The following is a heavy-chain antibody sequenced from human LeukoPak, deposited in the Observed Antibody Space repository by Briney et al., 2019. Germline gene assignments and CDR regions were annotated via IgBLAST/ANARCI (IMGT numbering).Heavy chain of an antibody. D-gene: IGHD3-22*01. CDR2: VWYDGSNK. V-gene: IGHV3-33*01. CDR3: ARDWASYDSSGPDAFDI. Sequence: PGRSLRLSCAASGFTFSSYGMHWVRQAPGKGLEWVAVVWYDGSNKYYADSVKGRFTISRDNSKNTLYLQMNSLRAEDTAVYYCARDWASYDSSGPDAFDIWGQGTMVTVSS. J-gene: IGHJ3*02. CDR1: GFTFSSYG.